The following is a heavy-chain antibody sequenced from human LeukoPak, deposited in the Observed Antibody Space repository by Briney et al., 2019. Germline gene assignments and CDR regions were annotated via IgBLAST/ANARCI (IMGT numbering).Heavy chain of an antibody. Sequence: GGSQRLSCTGSGFVFNNYAMSWVRQAPGKGLEWVSSISATGRSTYYTDSVQGRFTISRDNAKNTLFLQMNTLTAADTAMYYCAKATGYYDSSDYCLFDSWGPGNLVTVSS. CDR3: AKATGYYDSSDYCLFDS. V-gene: IGHV3-23*01. J-gene: IGHJ4*02. D-gene: IGHD3-22*01. CDR1: GFVFNNYA. CDR2: ISATGRST.